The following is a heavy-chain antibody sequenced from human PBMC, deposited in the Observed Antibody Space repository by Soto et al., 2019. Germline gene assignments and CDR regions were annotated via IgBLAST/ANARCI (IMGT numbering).Heavy chain of an antibody. Sequence: EVQLVESGEGLVKPGGSLRLSCAASGFTFSSYSMNWVRQAPGKGLAWVSSISSSSSYIYYADSVKGRFTISRDNAKNSLYLQMNSLRAEDTAVYYCARDLNWNRQAWAQGTLVNVSS. CDR1: GFTFSSYS. D-gene: IGHD1-20*01. CDR2: ISSSSSYI. CDR3: ARDLNWNRQA. J-gene: IGHJ5*02. V-gene: IGHV3-21*01.